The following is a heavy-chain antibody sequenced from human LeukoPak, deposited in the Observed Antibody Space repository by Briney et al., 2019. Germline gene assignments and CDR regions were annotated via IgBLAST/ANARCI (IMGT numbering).Heavy chain of an antibody. J-gene: IGHJ4*02. CDR1: GYTFTSYD. CDR3: ASGAARRSGAFDY. CDR2: MIPNSGNT. D-gene: IGHD6-6*01. Sequence: ASVKVSCKASGYTFTSYDINWVRQATGQGLEWMGWMIPNSGNTGYAQKFQGRVTMTRNTSISTAYMELSSLRSEDTAVYYCASGAARRSGAFDYWGQGTLVTVSS. V-gene: IGHV1-8*01.